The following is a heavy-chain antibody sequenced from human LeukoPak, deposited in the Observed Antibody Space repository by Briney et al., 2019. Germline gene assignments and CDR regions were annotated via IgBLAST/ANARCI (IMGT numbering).Heavy chain of an antibody. Sequence: PGGSPRLSCAASGFTFSSDGIHWVRQAPGKGLEWVAFVSNNGIDKHYGDSVQGRFSISRDNSKNTLYLEMKSLRVEDTAMYYCAKGITRDSYCLDYWGQGTLVTVSS. D-gene: IGHD1-20*01. J-gene: IGHJ4*02. CDR1: GFTFSSDG. CDR3: AKGITRDSYCLDY. V-gene: IGHV3-30*02. CDR2: VSNNGIDK.